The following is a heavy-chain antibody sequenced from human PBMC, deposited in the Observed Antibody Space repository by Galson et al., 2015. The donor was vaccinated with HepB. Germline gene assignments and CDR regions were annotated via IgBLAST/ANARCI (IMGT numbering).Heavy chain of an antibody. V-gene: IGHV3-21*01. CDR1: EFTLSNYI. Sequence: SLRLSCAASEFTLSNYIMNWVRQAPGKGLEWVSSISTSSTYIYYADSMKGRITISRDNAKNSLFLQMNSLRAEDTAVYYCARGHRYNWNDDFSGFDIRGQGTMVTVSS. J-gene: IGHJ3*02. D-gene: IGHD1-1*01. CDR2: ISTSSTYI. CDR3: ARGHRYNWNDDFSGFDI.